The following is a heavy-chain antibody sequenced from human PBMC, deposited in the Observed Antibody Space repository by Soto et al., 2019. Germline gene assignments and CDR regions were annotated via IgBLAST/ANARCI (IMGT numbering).Heavy chain of an antibody. D-gene: IGHD6-6*01. J-gene: IGHJ6*02. Sequence: GSLRLSCAASGFTFSSYWMHWVRQAPGKGLVWVSRINSDGSSTSYADSVKGRFTISRDNAKNTLYLQMNSLRAEDTAVYYCARGQLAQYYYYGMDVWGQGTTVTVSS. CDR1: GFTFSSYW. CDR3: ARGQLAQYYYYGMDV. CDR2: INSDGSST. V-gene: IGHV3-74*01.